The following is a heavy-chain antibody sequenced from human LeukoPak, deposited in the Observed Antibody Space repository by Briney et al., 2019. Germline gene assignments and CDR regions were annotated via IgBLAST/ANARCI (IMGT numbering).Heavy chain of an antibody. CDR3: ARDTGSYWRWFDP. Sequence: QVQLQESGPGLVKPSETLSLTCTVSGGSISSYYCSWIRQPPGKGLEWIGYIYYSGSTNYNPSLKSRVTISVDTSKNQFSLKLSSVTAADTAVYYCARDTGSYWRWFDPWGQGTLVTVSS. D-gene: IGHD1-26*01. J-gene: IGHJ5*02. CDR1: GGSISSYY. V-gene: IGHV4-59*01. CDR2: IYYSGST.